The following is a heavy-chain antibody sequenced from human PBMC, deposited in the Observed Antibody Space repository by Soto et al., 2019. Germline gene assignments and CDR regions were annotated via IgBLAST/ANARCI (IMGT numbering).Heavy chain of an antibody. V-gene: IGHV3-33*01. Sequence: QVQLVESGGGVVQPGRSLRLSCAASGFTFSSYGMHWVRQAPGKGLEWVAVIWYDGSNKYYADSVKGRFTISRDNSKNTLYLQMNSLRAEDTAVYYCARVLGSYYGGGYYYGMDVWGQGTTVTVSS. CDR2: IWYDGSNK. CDR1: GFTFSSYG. J-gene: IGHJ6*02. D-gene: IGHD1-26*01. CDR3: ARVLGSYYGGGYYYGMDV.